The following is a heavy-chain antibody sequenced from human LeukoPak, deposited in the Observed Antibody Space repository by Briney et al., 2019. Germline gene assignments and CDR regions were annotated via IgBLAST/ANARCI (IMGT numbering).Heavy chain of an antibody. J-gene: IGHJ5*02. D-gene: IGHD4-17*01. CDR1: GGSISSYY. V-gene: IGHV4-34*01. CDR2: INHSGST. Sequence: SETLSLTCTVSGGSISSYYWSWIRQPPGKGLEWIGEINHSGSTNYNPSLKSRATISVDTSKNQFSLKLSSVTAADTAVYYCARDRDDYGDLNWFDPWGQGTLVTVSS. CDR3: ARDRDDYGDLNWFDP.